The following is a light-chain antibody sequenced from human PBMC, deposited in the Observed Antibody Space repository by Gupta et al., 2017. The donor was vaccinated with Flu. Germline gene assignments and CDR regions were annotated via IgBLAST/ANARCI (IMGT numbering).Light chain of an antibody. V-gene: IGLV2-8*01. CDR1: NSDVGGYNF. CDR2: EVT. Sequence: SALTPPPSASGSPGPSVTISCIGTNSDVGGYNFVSWYQQHPGKAPKLMIYEVTKRPPGVPDRFSGSKSGNPASLTVSGLQAEDEADYYCSSYEGSNVFVFGSGTKFTVL. J-gene: IGLJ1*01. CDR3: SSYEGSNVFV.